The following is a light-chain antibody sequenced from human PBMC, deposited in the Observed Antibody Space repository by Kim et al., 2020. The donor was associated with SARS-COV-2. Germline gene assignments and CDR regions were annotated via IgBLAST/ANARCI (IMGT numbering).Light chain of an antibody. CDR3: QQRRSWPLT. J-gene: IGKJ4*01. CDR1: QSVTGR. CDR2: DTS. Sequence: EIVLTQSPATLSLSPGERATLPCRASQSVTGRVSWYQQRPGQAPRLLIYDTSNRATGIPARFSGSGSGTDFTLTISSLEPEDFAVYYCQQRRSWPLTFGGGTKVHIK. V-gene: IGKV3-11*01.